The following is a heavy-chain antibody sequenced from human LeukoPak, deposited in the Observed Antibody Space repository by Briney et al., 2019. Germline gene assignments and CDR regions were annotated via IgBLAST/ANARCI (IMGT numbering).Heavy chain of an antibody. CDR3: ARYKTAGDYFGY. CDR1: GFTVSSNY. CDR2: IYSGGSR. J-gene: IGHJ4*02. Sequence: HSGGSLRLSCAASGFTVSSNYMSWVRQAPGKGLEWVSIIYSGGSRYYADSVKGRFTISRDNSKNTLYLQMNTLRAEDTAVYYCARYKTAGDYFGYWGQGTLVTVSS. V-gene: IGHV3-53*01. D-gene: IGHD2-21*02.